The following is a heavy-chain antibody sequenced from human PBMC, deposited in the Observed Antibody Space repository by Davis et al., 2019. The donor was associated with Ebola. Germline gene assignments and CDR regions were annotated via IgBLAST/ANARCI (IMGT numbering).Heavy chain of an antibody. CDR2: VHGGNGNT. CDR1: GYTFTNYY. D-gene: IGHD3-10*01. CDR3: AREGGLVRGVVITWKYGMDV. J-gene: IGHJ6*02. Sequence: ASVKVSCKASGYTFTNYYMHWVRQAPGQRLEWMGWVHGGNGNTKYSQKFQARVTITRDTSASTVYMELSSLRSEDTAVYYCAREGGLVRGVVITWKYGMDVWGQGTTVTVSS. V-gene: IGHV1-3*01.